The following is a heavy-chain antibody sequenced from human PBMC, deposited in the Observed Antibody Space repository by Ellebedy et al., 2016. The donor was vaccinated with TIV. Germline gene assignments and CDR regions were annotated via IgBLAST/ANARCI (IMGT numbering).Heavy chain of an antibody. J-gene: IGHJ4*02. CDR3: ARWSPSSGYADY. Sequence: SVKVSCXASGGTFSSYAISWVRQAPGQGLEWMGGIIPIFGTANYAQKFQGRVTMTRDTSTSTVYMKLSSLRSEDTAVYYCARWSPSSGYADYWGQGTLVTVSS. V-gene: IGHV1-69*05. D-gene: IGHD3-22*01. CDR1: GGTFSSYA. CDR2: IIPIFGTA.